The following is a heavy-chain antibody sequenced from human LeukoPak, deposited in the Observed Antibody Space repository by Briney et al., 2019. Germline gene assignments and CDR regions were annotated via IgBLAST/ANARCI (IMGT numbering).Heavy chain of an antibody. Sequence: SETLSLTCGVYGESFSGNYWSWIRQPPGKGLEWIGEINQSGSTNYIPSLKSRVTISVDTSKNQFSLKLISVTAADTAVYYCARGRWLQYETWGQGTLVTVSS. CDR3: ARGRWLQYET. CDR2: INQSGST. CDR1: GESFSGNY. J-gene: IGHJ5*02. V-gene: IGHV4-34*01. D-gene: IGHD5-24*01.